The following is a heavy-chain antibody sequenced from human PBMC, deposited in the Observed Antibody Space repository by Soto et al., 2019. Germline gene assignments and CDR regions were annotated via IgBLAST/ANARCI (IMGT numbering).Heavy chain of an antibody. CDR3: TTDSVDYGDSGDRYFAY. V-gene: IGHV3-15*01. Sequence: EVQLVESGGGLVKPGGSLRLSCAASGFTFSNAWMSWVRQAPGKGLEWVGRIKSKTDGGTTDYAAPVKGRFTISRDDSKNTLDLQINSLKTEDTSVYYCTTDSVDYGDSGDRYFAYCGQGTRVAVSS. D-gene: IGHD4-17*01. CDR1: GFTFSNAW. J-gene: IGHJ4*02. CDR2: IKSKTDGGTT.